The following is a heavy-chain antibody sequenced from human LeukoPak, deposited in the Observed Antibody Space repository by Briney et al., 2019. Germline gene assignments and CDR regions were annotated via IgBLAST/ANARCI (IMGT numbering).Heavy chain of an antibody. D-gene: IGHD3-16*01. CDR1: GYTFIDYG. CDR3: ASIKNAYSDY. V-gene: IGHV1-18*01. Sequence: ASVKVSCKAFGYTFIDYGVTWERQAPGQGLEWMGWLSPSTGNSKYSQKLQDRITVTADTSTTTAYMELRSLRSDDTAVYYCASIKNAYSDYWGQGTLVTVSS. CDR2: LSPSTGNS. J-gene: IGHJ4*02.